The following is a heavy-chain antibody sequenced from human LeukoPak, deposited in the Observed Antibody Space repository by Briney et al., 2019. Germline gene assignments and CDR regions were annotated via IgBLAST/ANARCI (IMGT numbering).Heavy chain of an antibody. Sequence: GGSLRLSCAASGFTFSTYSMNWVRQAPGKGLEWVSYISSHSSTIYYADSVKGRLTISRDNAKNSLYLQMNSLRADDTAVYYCAIRPVGSDFDPWGQGTLVTVSS. CDR3: AIRPVGSDFDP. V-gene: IGHV3-48*01. CDR1: GFTFSTYS. D-gene: IGHD3/OR15-3a*01. CDR2: ISSHSSTI. J-gene: IGHJ5*02.